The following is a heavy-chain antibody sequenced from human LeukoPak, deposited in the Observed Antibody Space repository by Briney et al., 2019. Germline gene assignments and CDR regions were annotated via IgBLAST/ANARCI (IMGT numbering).Heavy chain of an antibody. J-gene: IGHJ6*03. CDR2: ISAYNGST. D-gene: IGHD3-22*01. CDR3: ARDRRVYYYDSSGHTRNMDV. CDR1: GYTFTSYG. Sequence: GASVKVSCKASGYTFTSYGISWVRQAPGQGLEWMGWISAYNGSTNYAQKLQGRVTMTTDTSTSTAYMELRSLRSDDTAVYYCARDRRVYYYDSSGHTRNMDVWGKGTTVTVSS. V-gene: IGHV1-18*01.